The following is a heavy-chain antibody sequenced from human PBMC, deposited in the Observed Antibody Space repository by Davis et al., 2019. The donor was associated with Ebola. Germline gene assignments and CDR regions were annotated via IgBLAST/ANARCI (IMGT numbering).Heavy chain of an antibody. J-gene: IGHJ6*02. CDR1: GFTLSSYA. CDR3: AKENWSYGMDV. CDR2: ISGSGGST. Sequence: GESLKISCAASGFTLSSYAMSWVRQAPGKGLEWVSAISGSGGSTYYADSVKGRFTISRDNSKNTLYLQMNSMRAEDTAVYYCAKENWSYGMDVWGQGTTVTVSS. V-gene: IGHV3-23*01.